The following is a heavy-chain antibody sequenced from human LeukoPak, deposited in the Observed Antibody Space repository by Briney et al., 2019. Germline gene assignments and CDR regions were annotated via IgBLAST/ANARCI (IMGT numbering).Heavy chain of an antibody. J-gene: IGHJ4*02. V-gene: IGHV3-9*01. CDR2: ISWNSGGI. CDR1: GFTFDDYA. D-gene: IGHD3-10*01. Sequence: GGSLRLSCAASGFTFDDYAMHWVRQAPGKGLEWVSGISWNSGGIGYADSVKGRFTISRDNSKNTLYLQMNSLRAEDTAVYYCARETYYYGSGSLTYYFDYWGQGTLVTVSS. CDR3: ARETYYYGSGSLTYYFDY.